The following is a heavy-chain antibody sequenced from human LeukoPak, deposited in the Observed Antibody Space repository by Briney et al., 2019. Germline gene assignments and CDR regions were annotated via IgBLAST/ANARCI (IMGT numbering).Heavy chain of an antibody. J-gene: IGHJ4*02. CDR2: ISAYNGNT. CDR3: ARDRSYGPSIFDY. V-gene: IGHV1-18*01. Sequence: ASAKVSCKASGYTFTSDGISGVRQAPRQRLEWMGWISAYNGNTNYAQKLQGRVTMITVASTSTAYMEMRSLRSDDTAVYYCARDRSYGPSIFDYWGQGTLVTVSS. D-gene: IGHD5-18*01. CDR1: GYTFTSDG.